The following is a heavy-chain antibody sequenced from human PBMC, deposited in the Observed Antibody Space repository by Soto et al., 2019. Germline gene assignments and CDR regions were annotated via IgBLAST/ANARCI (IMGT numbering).Heavy chain of an antibody. CDR3: ARERSSSKRFDP. V-gene: IGHV1-8*01. CDR2: MNPDSGNT. J-gene: IGHJ5*02. Sequence: QVQLVQSGAEVKKPGASVKVSCKASGYTFTSYDISWVRQANGQGLEWMGWMNPDSGNTGYAQKFQGRVSMTRNTSISTAYMELSCLRSEDTAVYYCARERSSSKRFDPWGQGTLVTVSS. CDR1: GYTFTSYD. D-gene: IGHD3-16*02.